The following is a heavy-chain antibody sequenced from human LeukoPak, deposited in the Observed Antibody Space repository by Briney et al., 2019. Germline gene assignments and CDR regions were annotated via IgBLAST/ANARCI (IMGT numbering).Heavy chain of an antibody. CDR3: ARDRITPSTLVVVATDY. Sequence: SETLSLTCTVPGPSISSDDSYWSWFRQPPGKGLEWIVYIHYSGSTYYNPFLKLRVTISVDTSKNQFSLKLSAVTAADTAVYFCARDRITPSTLVVVATDYWGQGTLVTVSS. CDR2: IHYSGST. D-gene: IGHD3-22*01. V-gene: IGHV4-30-4*01. J-gene: IGHJ4*02. CDR1: GPSISSDDSY.